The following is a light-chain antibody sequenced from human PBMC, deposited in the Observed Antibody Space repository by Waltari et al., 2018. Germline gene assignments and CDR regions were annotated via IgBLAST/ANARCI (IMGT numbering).Light chain of an antibody. Sequence: QSALTQPASVSGSPGQSITISCTGTSSDVGGYNYVSWYQQHPGKAPTVMIFEVSNRPSGISTRFSGSKSGNKASLTISGLQAEDEADYYCSSYIDSSTLWVFGGGTKLTVL. J-gene: IGLJ3*02. CDR1: SSDVGGYNY. CDR2: EVS. CDR3: SSYIDSSTLWV. V-gene: IGLV2-14*01.